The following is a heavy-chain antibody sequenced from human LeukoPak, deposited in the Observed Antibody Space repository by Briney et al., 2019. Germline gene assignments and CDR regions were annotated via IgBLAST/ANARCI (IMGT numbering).Heavy chain of an antibody. J-gene: IGHJ4*02. V-gene: IGHV1-69*13. Sequence: SVKVSCKASGGTFSSYAISWVRQAPGQGLEWMRGIIPIFGTANYAQKFQGRVTITADESTSTAYMELSSLRSEDTAVYYCARDWCSSTSCYFDYWGQGTLVTVSS. CDR1: GGTFSSYA. CDR3: ARDWCSSTSCYFDY. CDR2: IIPIFGTA. D-gene: IGHD2-2*01.